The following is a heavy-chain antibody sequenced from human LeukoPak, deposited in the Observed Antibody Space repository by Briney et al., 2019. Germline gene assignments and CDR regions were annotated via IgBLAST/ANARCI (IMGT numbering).Heavy chain of an antibody. Sequence: GGSLRLSCAASGFTVSGNYMSWVRQAPGKGLEWVSGIYSGGSTYYADSVRGRFTIPRDSSKNTLYLQMNSLSAEHTAVYYCAREARYYDSSGYFWWWGQGTLVTVSA. V-gene: IGHV3-66*01. CDR2: IYSGGST. D-gene: IGHD3-22*01. CDR1: GFTVSGNY. CDR3: AREARYYDSSGYFWW. J-gene: IGHJ4*02.